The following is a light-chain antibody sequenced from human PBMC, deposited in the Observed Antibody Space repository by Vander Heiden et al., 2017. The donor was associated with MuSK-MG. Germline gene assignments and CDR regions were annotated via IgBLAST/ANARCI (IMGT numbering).Light chain of an antibody. CDR1: SSDFGSYNL. CDR3: CSYAGSSAWV. V-gene: IGLV2-23*01. J-gene: IGLJ3*02. CDR2: EGS. Sequence: QSALTQPASVSGSPGQSIPISCTGTSSDFGSYNLFPWYQHHPGKAPKLMIYEGSKRPSGVSNRFSGSKSGNTASLTISGLQAEDEADYYCCSYAGSSAWVFGGGTKLTVL.